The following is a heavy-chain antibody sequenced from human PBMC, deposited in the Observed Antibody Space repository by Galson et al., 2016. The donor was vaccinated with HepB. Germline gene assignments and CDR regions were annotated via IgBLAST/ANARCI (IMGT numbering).Heavy chain of an antibody. CDR3: ASSPPPRGYIAVAGLFY. CDR1: GGTFSSYA. V-gene: IGHV1-69*13. J-gene: IGHJ4*02. CDR2: IIPIFGTA. Sequence: SVKVSCKASGGTFSSYAISWVRQAPGQGLEWMGGIIPIFGTANYAQKFPGRVTITADESTSTAYMELSSLRSEDTAVYYCASSPPPRGYIAVAGLFYWGQGTLVTVSS. D-gene: IGHD6-13*01.